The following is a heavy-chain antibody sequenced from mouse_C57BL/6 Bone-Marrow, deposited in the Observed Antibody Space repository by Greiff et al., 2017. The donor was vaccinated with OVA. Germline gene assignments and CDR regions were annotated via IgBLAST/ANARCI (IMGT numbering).Heavy chain of an antibody. Sequence: EVQVVESGGDLVKPGGSLKLSCAASGFTFSSYGMSWVRQTPDKRLEWVATIIRGGSYTYYPDNVKGRFTVTGDNAKNTLYLQMSSLKSEDTAMYYCERRGLMVTFDYWDQGTTLTVSA. CDR1: GFTFSSYG. CDR3: ERRGLMVTFDY. CDR2: IIRGGSYT. J-gene: IGHJ2*01. V-gene: IGHV5-6*01. D-gene: IGHD2-1*01.